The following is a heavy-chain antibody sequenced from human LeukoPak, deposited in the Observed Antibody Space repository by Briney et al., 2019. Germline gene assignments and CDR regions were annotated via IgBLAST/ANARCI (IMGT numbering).Heavy chain of an antibody. CDR2: ISYDERNN. V-gene: IGHV3-30*03. D-gene: IGHD3-22*01. Sequence: GGSLRLSCAASGFTFSSYAMSWVRQAPGKGLEWVALISYDERNNYYADSVKGRFTISRDNSNNTLYLQMNSLTAEDTAVYYCARDYDSSGYDSEYFEHWGQGTLVTVSS. J-gene: IGHJ1*01. CDR1: GFTFSSYA. CDR3: ARDYDSSGYDSEYFEH.